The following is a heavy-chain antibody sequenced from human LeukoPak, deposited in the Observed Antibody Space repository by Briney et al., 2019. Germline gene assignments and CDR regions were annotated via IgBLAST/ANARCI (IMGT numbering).Heavy chain of an antibody. CDR2: IKSKTDGGTT. CDR3: TTTFRPAPYYYYYYMDV. CDR1: GFTFSNAW. D-gene: IGHD2-15*01. V-gene: IGHV3-15*01. Sequence: GGSLRLSCAASGFTFSNAWMSWVRQAPGKGLEWVGRIKSKTDGGTTDHAAPVKGRFTISRDDSKNTLYLQMNSLKTEDTAVYYCTTTFRPAPYYYYYYMDVWGKGTTVTISS. J-gene: IGHJ6*03.